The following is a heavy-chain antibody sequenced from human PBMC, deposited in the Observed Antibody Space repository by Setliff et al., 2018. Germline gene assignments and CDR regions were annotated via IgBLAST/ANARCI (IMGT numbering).Heavy chain of an antibody. CDR2: IHYLGTT. D-gene: IGHD1-1*01. Sequence: SETLSLTCKVSGDSMNSGVYYWAWIRQPPGKGLEWIGRIHYLGTTYSNASLASRLTMSVDTSKNQFSLRLTSVTAADTAVYYCARTGTYRYFDHWGQGTLVTVS. J-gene: IGHJ4*02. CDR1: GDSMNSGVYY. V-gene: IGHV4-39*01. CDR3: ARTGTYRYFDH.